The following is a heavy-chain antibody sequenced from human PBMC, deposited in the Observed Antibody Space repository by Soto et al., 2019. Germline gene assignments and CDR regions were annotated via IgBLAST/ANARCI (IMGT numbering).Heavy chain of an antibody. CDR3: ARGSYCISTSCYFRWFDP. D-gene: IGHD2-2*01. CDR2: IYNSGST. V-gene: IGHV4-59*08. CDR1: GGSISSYY. Sequence: SETLCLTCTVAGGSISSYYWTWIRQPPGKGLEWIGFIYNSGSTHYNPSLRSRVTISVDTSKNQFSLKLRSVTAADTAVYYCARGSYCISTSCYFRWFDPWGQGTLVTVSS. J-gene: IGHJ5*02.